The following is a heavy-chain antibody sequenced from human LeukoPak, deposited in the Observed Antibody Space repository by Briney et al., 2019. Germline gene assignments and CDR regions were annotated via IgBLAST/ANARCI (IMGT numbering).Heavy chain of an antibody. V-gene: IGHV4-34*01. CDR3: ARGLWRPAARVVNWFDP. CDR2: INHSGST. J-gene: IGHJ5*02. CDR1: XGSFSGYY. Sequence: PXXTLSLTCXXXXGSFSGYYWSWIRQPPGKGLEWIGEINHSGSTNYNPSLKSRVTISVDTSKNQFSLKLSSVTAADTAVYYCARGLWRPAARVVNWFDPWGQGTLVTVSS. D-gene: IGHD2-2*01.